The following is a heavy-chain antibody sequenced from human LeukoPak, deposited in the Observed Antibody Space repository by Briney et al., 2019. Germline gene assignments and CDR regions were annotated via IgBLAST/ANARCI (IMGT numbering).Heavy chain of an antibody. J-gene: IGHJ4*02. CDR1: AFTFSYYA. V-gene: IGHV3-23*01. D-gene: IGHD1-14*01. CDR2: ISGSGGSR. CDR3: ARDFSGTSGPLDY. Sequence: GGSLRLSCTASAFTFSYYAMGWVRQAPGKGLEWVSTISGSGGSRYYADSVKGRFTISRDNAKNSLYLQMNSLRNEDTAVYYCARDFSGTSGPLDYWGQGTLVTVSS.